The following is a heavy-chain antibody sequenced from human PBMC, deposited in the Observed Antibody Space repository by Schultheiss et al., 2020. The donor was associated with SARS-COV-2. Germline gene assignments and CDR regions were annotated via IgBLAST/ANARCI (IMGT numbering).Heavy chain of an antibody. D-gene: IGHD4-17*01. CDR3: ARGSNDYGDYGSLLGYYYMDV. J-gene: IGHJ6*03. CDR1: GYTFTSYG. Sequence: ASVKVSCKASGYTFTSYGISWVRQAPGQGLEWMGWINPNSGGTNYAQKFQGRVTMTRDTSISTAYMELSSLRSEDTAVYYCARGSNDYGDYGSLLGYYYMDVWGKGTTVTVSS. CDR2: INPNSGGT. V-gene: IGHV1-8*02.